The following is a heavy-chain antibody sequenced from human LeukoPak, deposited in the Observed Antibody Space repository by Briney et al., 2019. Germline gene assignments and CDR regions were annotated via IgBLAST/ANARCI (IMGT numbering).Heavy chain of an antibody. J-gene: IGHJ4*02. CDR1: GASIGSQY. V-gene: IGHV4-59*11. Sequence: SETLSLTCTVSGASIGSQYWGWIRQPPGKGLEWIGNFYYSGTNYNPSLESRVTISVDTSNNQFSLSVSSVTAADTAVYYCTRVSYYGTQPPDWGQGTLVTVSS. D-gene: IGHD3-10*01. CDR2: FYYSGT. CDR3: TRVSYYGTQPPD.